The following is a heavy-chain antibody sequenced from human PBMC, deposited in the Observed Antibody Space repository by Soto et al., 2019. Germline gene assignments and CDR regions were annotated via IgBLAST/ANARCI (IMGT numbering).Heavy chain of an antibody. CDR2: INAGSGNT. J-gene: IGHJ5*02. CDR3: ARGEGYCSGGGCYRWFDP. CDR1: GYTFTKYT. D-gene: IGHD2-15*01. V-gene: IGHV1-3*01. Sequence: QVQLVQSGAEVKKPGASVKVSCKTSGYTFTKYTIHWVRQAPGQRLEWMGRINAGSGNTEYSQRLQGRVTIVRDTSANTVYMELSSLRSEDTAVYYCARGEGYCSGGGCYRWFDPWGQGTLVTVSS.